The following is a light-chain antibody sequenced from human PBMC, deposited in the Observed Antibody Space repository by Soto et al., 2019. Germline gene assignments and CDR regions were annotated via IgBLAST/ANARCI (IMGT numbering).Light chain of an antibody. J-gene: IGLJ1*01. CDR1: SSNIGNNY. CDR3: GTGDGSLSAGGV. V-gene: IGLV1-51*01. Sequence: QSVLTQPPSVSAAPGQKVTISCSGNSSNIGNNYVSWYQQVPGTAPQLFIFDNDERPSGIPDRFSGSNSGTSTTLAITGLQTGDEADYYCGTGDGSLSAGGVFGTGTQLTVL. CDR2: DND.